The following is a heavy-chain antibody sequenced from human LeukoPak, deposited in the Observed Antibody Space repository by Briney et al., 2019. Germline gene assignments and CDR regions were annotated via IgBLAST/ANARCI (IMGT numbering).Heavy chain of an antibody. CDR2: ISRESAYI. Sequence: GGSLRLSCAASGFTFSTYNMNWVRQAPGKGLEWVAYISRESAYIYYGVSVKGRFSISRDNGKNSVALQMNSLRVDDTAVYYCAKDGRDGYNYDFDYWGQGTLVTVSS. CDR3: AKDGRDGYNYDFDY. V-gene: IGHV3-21*04. J-gene: IGHJ4*02. D-gene: IGHD5-24*01. CDR1: GFTFSTYN.